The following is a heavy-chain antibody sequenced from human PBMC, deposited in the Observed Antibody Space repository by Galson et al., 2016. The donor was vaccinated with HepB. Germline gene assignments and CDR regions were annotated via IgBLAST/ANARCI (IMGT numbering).Heavy chain of an antibody. D-gene: IGHD3-3*01. J-gene: IGHJ4*02. CDR2: IYYTGSA. V-gene: IGHV4-39*02. Sequence: SETLSLTCTVSGGSVISSDFYWGWIRQPPGKGLEWIGSIYYTGSAYYNPSLKSRVTLSVDTSNNHFSLKLTSVTAADTAVYYCARGPGHDFWSGYSYFWGQGTLVTVSS. CDR3: ARGPGHDFWSGYSYF. CDR1: GGSVISSDFY.